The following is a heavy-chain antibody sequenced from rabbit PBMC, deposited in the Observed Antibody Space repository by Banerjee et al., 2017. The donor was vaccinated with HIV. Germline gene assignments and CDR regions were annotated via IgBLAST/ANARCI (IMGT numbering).Heavy chain of an antibody. Sequence: QSLEESGGDLVKPGASLTLTCTASGSDISSYSMCWVRQAPGKGLEWIACIYAGSSGDTYYANWAKGRFTISKTSSTTVTLQMTSLTAADTATYFCARGTYVRSGDYYFSLWGPGTLVTVS. J-gene: IGHJ4*01. V-gene: IGHV1S40*01. CDR1: GSDISSYS. D-gene: IGHD1-1*01. CDR2: IYAGSSGDT. CDR3: ARGTYVRSGDYYFSL.